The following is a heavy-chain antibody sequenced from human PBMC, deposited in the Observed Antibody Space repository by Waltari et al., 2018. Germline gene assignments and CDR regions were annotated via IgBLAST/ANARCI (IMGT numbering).Heavy chain of an antibody. Sequence: QVQLVQSGAEVKKPGASVKVSCKASGYTFTDHYIHWIRQAPGQGLEWMGGINPKSGDTKYAQKFQDRVTMTRDTSISTTSVELRSLRSDDSAGYYCARVNIKTGEEFDYWGQGTLVTVSS. CDR2: INPKSGDT. V-gene: IGHV1-2*02. J-gene: IGHJ4*02. CDR1: GYTFTDHY. D-gene: IGHD7-27*01. CDR3: ARVNIKTGEEFDY.